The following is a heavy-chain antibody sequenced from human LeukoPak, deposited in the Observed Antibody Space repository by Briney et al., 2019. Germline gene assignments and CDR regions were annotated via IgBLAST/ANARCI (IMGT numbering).Heavy chain of an antibody. Sequence: SETLSLTCTVSGGSISSSSYYWSWIRQHPGKGLEWIGYIYYSGSTYYNPSLKSRVTISVDTSKNQFSLKLSSVTAADTAVYYCARALGSITGTLAWFDPWGQGTLVTVSS. V-gene: IGHV4-31*03. CDR2: IYYSGST. CDR3: ARALGSITGTLAWFDP. D-gene: IGHD1-7*01. CDR1: GGSISSSSYY. J-gene: IGHJ5*02.